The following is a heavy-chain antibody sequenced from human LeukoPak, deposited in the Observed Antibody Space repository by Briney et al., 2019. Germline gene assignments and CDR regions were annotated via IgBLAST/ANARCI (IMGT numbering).Heavy chain of an antibody. CDR3: ATEAKRKYYHSSGYNSRSLNYFDY. V-gene: IGHV3-15*01. CDR2: IKRQTDGGTT. Sequence: GGSLRLSCAASGSTFNNAWMSWVRQAPGKGLEWVGRIKRQTDGGTTDYAAPVKGRFIISREDSKTTLYLHMSSLKTEDTAVYYCATEAKRKYYHSSGYNSRSLNYFDYWGQGTLVTVSS. J-gene: IGHJ4*02. CDR1: GSTFNNAW. D-gene: IGHD3-22*01.